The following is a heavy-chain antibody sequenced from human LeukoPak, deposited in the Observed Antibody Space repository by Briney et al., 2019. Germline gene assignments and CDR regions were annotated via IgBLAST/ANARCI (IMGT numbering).Heavy chain of an antibody. CDR3: ARDHWYDILSFDY. J-gene: IGHJ4*02. CDR1: GDSVSSQSAT. CDR2: TYYRSKWYN. V-gene: IGHV6-1*01. Sequence: SQTLSLTCALSGDSVSSQSATWNWIRQSPSRGLEWLGRTYYRSKWYNDYAISVKGRITITPDTPKNQFSLQLKSVTPEDTAVYYCARDHWYDILSFDYWGQGSLVTVSS. D-gene: IGHD3-9*01.